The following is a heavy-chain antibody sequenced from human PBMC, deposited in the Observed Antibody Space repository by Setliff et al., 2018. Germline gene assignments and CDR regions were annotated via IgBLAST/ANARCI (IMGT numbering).Heavy chain of an antibody. CDR1: DGSSSSHY. D-gene: IGHD2-15*01. V-gene: IGHV4-59*11. J-gene: IGHJ4*02. Sequence: KPSETLPLTCTVSDGSSSSHYWSWIRQPPGKGLEWIGYIHFSGTTNYNPSLKSRVTLSLDTSKNQFSLELSSVTAADTAMYYCARENGYCSGGACYFMFDYWGQGTLVTVSS. CDR3: ARENGYCSGGACYFMFDY. CDR2: IHFSGTT.